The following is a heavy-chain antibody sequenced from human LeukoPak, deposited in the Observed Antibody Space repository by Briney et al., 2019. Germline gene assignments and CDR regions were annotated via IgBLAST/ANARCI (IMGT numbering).Heavy chain of an antibody. D-gene: IGHD5-24*01. Sequence: GRSLRLSCAASGFTFSTYGMHWVRQAPGKGLEWVAVISDNGSNKYYADSVKGRFTISRDNSKNTLYLEMNSLRAEDTAVYYCATRVEMATIKGYWGQGTLVTVSS. CDR2: ISDNGSNK. J-gene: IGHJ4*02. CDR3: ATRVEMATIKGY. V-gene: IGHV3-30*03. CDR1: GFTFSTYG.